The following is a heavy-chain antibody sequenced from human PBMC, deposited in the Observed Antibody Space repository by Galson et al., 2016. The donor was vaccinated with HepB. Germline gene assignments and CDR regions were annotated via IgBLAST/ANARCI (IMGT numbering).Heavy chain of an antibody. J-gene: IGHJ5*02. D-gene: IGHD6-6*01. CDR3: ARGIIAALRVDP. CDR2: INPNSGGT. Sequence: SVKVSCKASGYTFTGYYMHWVRQAPGQGLEWRGRINPNSGGTNYAQKFQVRVTMTRDTSLSTAYMELSRLKSDDTAVYSGARGIIAALRVDPWGQGTLVTVSS. CDR1: GYTFTGYY. V-gene: IGHV1-2*06.